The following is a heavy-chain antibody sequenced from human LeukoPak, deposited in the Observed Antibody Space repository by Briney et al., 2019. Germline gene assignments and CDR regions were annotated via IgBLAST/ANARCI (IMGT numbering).Heavy chain of an antibody. Sequence: GGSLRLSCAASGFTFSSYWMSWVRQAPGKGLEWVAVISYDGSNKYYADSVKGRFTISRDNSKNTLYLQMNSLRAEDTAVYYCAREKAAAGDYWGQGTLVTVSS. CDR2: ISYDGSNK. CDR1: GFTFSSYW. D-gene: IGHD6-13*01. V-gene: IGHV3-30-3*01. J-gene: IGHJ4*02. CDR3: AREKAAAGDY.